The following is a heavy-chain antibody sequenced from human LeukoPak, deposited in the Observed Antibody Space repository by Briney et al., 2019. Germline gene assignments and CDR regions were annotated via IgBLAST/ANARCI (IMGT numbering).Heavy chain of an antibody. V-gene: IGHV1-24*01. J-gene: IGHJ6*02. Sequence: GASVKVSCNVAGYRLTDLSIHWVRQAPGKGLEWMGGSDLEDYDTIYAQDFLDRVTLTEDTSTDTAYMELSSLRSDDTAVYYCATGVAAEMRGLDVWGQGTTVIVSS. CDR2: SDLEDYDT. CDR3: ATGVAAEMRGLDV. CDR1: GYRLTDLS. D-gene: IGHD2-15*01.